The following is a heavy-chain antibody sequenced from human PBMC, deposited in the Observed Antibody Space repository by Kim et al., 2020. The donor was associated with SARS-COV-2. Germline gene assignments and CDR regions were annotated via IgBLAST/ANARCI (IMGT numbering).Heavy chain of an antibody. J-gene: IGHJ6*02. Sequence: SETLSLTCTVSGGSISSGGYYWSWIRQHPGKGLEWIGYIYYSGSTYYNPSLKSRVTISVDTSKNQFSLKLSSVTAADTAVYYCARVGEGVRGVITDYYYGMDVWGQGTTVTVSS. CDR3: ARVGEGVRGVITDYYYGMDV. D-gene: IGHD3-10*01. V-gene: IGHV4-31*03. CDR2: IYYSGST. CDR1: GGSISSGGYY.